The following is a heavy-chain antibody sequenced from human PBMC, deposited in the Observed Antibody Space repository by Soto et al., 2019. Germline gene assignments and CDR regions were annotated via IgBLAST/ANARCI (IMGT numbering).Heavy chain of an antibody. V-gene: IGHV4-39*07. J-gene: IGHJ4*02. CDR3: ARVIVVVTAAIAYFDY. Sequence: SETLSLTCTVSGGSISSSSYYWGWIRQPPGKGLEWIGFIYHTGSTYYNPSLKSRVTISVDTSKNQFSLKLSSVTAADTAVYYCARVIVVVTAAIAYFDYWGQGTLVTVSS. CDR1: GGSISSSSYY. D-gene: IGHD2-2*01. CDR2: IYHTGST.